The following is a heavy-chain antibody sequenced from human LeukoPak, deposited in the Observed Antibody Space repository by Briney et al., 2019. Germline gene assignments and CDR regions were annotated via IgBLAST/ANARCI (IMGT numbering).Heavy chain of an antibody. V-gene: IGHV3-30*18. CDR3: AKDSRYSYGSFYYYYGMDV. CDR2: ISYDGSNK. D-gene: IGHD5-18*01. J-gene: IGHJ6*02. CDR1: GFTFSSYG. Sequence: GGSLRLSCAASGFTFSSYGMHWVRQAPGKGLEWVAVISYDGSNKYYADSVKGRFTISRDNSKNTLYLQMNSLRAEDTAVYYCAKDSRYSYGSFYYYYGMDVWGQGTTVTVSS.